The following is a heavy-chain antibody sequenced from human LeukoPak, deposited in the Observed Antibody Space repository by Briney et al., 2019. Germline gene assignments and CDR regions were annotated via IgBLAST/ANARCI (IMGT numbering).Heavy chain of an antibody. Sequence: SKTLSLTCTVSGGSISSFYWSWIRQPPGKGLEWIGYTYYSGSTNYNPSLKSRVTISVDTSKNQFSLKLSSVTAADTAVYYCARGERGYSYGYREGAYYFDYWGQGTLVTVSS. D-gene: IGHD5-18*01. CDR2: TYYSGST. J-gene: IGHJ4*02. V-gene: IGHV4-59*01. CDR1: GGSISSFY. CDR3: ARGERGYSYGYREGAYYFDY.